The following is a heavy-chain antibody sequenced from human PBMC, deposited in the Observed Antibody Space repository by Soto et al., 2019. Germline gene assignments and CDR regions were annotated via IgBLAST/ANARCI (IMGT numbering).Heavy chain of an antibody. Sequence: HGESLKISCKGSGYSFTSYWIGWVRQMPGKGLEWMGIIYPGDSDTRYSPSFQGQVTISADKSISTAYLQWSSLKASDTAMYYCARSLDTAMRVEYYGMDVWGQGTTVTVPS. D-gene: IGHD5-18*01. CDR1: GYSFTSYW. J-gene: IGHJ6*02. V-gene: IGHV5-51*01. CDR3: ARSLDTAMRVEYYGMDV. CDR2: IYPGDSDT.